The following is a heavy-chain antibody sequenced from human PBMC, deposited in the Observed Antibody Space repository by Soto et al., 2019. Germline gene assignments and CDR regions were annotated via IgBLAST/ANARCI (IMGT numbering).Heavy chain of an antibody. V-gene: IGHV3-9*01. Sequence: EVQLVESGGGLEQPGRSLRLSCAASGFTFDDYAMHWVRQAPGKGLEWVSSISWNSGNIGYADSVKGRFTISRDNAKNSLYLQMNSLRPEDTALYYSAKGSSTTNFSYFDYWGQGTLVTVSS. D-gene: IGHD2-2*01. CDR3: AKGSSTTNFSYFDY. J-gene: IGHJ4*02. CDR2: ISWNSGNI. CDR1: GFTFDDYA.